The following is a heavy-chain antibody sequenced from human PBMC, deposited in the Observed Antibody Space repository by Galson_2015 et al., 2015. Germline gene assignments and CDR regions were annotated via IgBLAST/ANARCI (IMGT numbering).Heavy chain of an antibody. CDR1: GGTFSSYP. J-gene: IGHJ3*02. Sequence: SVKVSCKASGGTFSSYPISWVRQAPGQGLEWMGRIIPILGIANYAQEFQGRVTITADKSTSTAYMELSSLRSEDTAVYYCARPRDIPTNDYGYAFDIWGQGTMVTVSS. V-gene: IGHV1-69*02. CDR2: IIPILGIA. CDR3: ARPRDIPTNDYGYAFDI. D-gene: IGHD4-17*01.